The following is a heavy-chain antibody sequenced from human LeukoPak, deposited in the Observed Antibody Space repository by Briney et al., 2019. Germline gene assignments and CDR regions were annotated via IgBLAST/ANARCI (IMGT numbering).Heavy chain of an antibody. Sequence: GESLKISCNGSGYSFTTYWIGWVRQTPGKGLEWMGIIYPGDSDTRYSPSFQGQVTISADKSISTAYLQWSSLKASDTATYYCARQSGSYRYAGIDYWGQGTLVIVSS. J-gene: IGHJ4*02. V-gene: IGHV5-51*01. D-gene: IGHD3-16*02. CDR1: GYSFTTYW. CDR3: ARQSGSYRYAGIDY. CDR2: IYPGDSDT.